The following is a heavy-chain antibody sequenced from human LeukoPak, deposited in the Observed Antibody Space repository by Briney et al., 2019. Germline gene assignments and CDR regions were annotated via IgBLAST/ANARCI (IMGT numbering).Heavy chain of an antibody. D-gene: IGHD2-15*01. CDR1: GYTFTSYV. J-gene: IGHJ5*02. V-gene: IGHV1-18*01. CDR2: ISAYNGNT. CDR3: ARTYCSGGSCYHNWFDP. Sequence: ASVKVSCKASGYTFTSYVISWVRQAPGQGLEWMGWISAYNGNTNYAQKLQGRVTMTTDTSTSTAYMELRSLRSDDTAVYYCARTYCSGGSCYHNWFDPWGQGTLVTVSS.